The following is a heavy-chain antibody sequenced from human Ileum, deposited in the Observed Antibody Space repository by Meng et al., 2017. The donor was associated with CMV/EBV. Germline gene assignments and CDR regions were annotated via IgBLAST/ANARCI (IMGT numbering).Heavy chain of an antibody. CDR3: ARIELGAHFDS. J-gene: IGHJ4*02. Sequence: QVQLVQSGSELREPGASVKISCKTSGYSFTNYAIHWVRQAPGQRLEWMGWINTGKGNTKYSQKFQARVTFTRDTSANTAYMEVSSLRSEDTAIYYCARIELGAHFDSWGQGTLVTVSS. D-gene: IGHD1-7*01. CDR2: INTGKGNT. CDR1: GYSFTNYA. V-gene: IGHV1-3*04.